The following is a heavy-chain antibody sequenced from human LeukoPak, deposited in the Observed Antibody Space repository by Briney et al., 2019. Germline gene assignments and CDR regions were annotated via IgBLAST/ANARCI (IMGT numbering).Heavy chain of an antibody. CDR2: INSDGSST. CDR1: GFTFSSYW. V-gene: IGHV3-74*01. Sequence: GGSLRLSCAASGFTFSSYWMHWVRQAPGKGLVWVSRINSDGSSTSYADSVKGRFTISRDNSKNTLYLQMNSLRAEDTAVYYCAKASGYSYGDAFDIWGQGTMVTVSS. J-gene: IGHJ3*02. D-gene: IGHD5-18*01. CDR3: AKASGYSYGDAFDI.